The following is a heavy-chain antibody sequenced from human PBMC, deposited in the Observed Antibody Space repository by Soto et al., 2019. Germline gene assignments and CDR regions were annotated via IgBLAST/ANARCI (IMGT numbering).Heavy chain of an antibody. V-gene: IGHV3-21*01. CDR2: ISSSSSYI. CDR1: GFTFSSYS. Sequence: PGGSLRLSCAASGFTFSSYSMNWVRQAPGKGLEWVSSISSSSSYIYYADSVKGRFTISRDNAKNSLYLRMNSLRAEDTAVYYCLTERHSITIFGVVTAPDYGMDVWGQGTTVTVSS. D-gene: IGHD3-3*01. CDR3: LTERHSITIFGVVTAPDYGMDV. J-gene: IGHJ6*02.